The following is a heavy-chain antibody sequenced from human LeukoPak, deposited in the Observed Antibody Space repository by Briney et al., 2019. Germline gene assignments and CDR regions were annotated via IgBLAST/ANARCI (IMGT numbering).Heavy chain of an antibody. Sequence: PGGSLRLSCAASGFTFSSYWMHWVRQAPGKGLVWVLRINSDGSSTSYADSVKGRFTISRDNAKNTLYLQMNSLRAEDTAVYYCAKSSRGRDGYFDAFDIWGQGTMVTVSS. CDR3: AKSSRGRDGYFDAFDI. V-gene: IGHV3-74*01. J-gene: IGHJ3*02. CDR2: INSDGSST. CDR1: GFTFSSYW. D-gene: IGHD5-24*01.